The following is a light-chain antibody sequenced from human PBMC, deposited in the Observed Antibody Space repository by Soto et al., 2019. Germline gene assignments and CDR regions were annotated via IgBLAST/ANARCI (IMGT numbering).Light chain of an antibody. CDR1: SPDFG. J-gene: IGLJ2*01. V-gene: IGLV2-8*01. CDR3: SSHAGIINVV. Sequence: QSALTQPASVSGSPGQSITISCSGISPDFGVSWYQHFPGKAPKLIVYEVTKRPSGVPDRFSGSKSGNTASLTVSGLQAEDEADYYCSSHAGIINVVFGGGTKVTVL. CDR2: EVT.